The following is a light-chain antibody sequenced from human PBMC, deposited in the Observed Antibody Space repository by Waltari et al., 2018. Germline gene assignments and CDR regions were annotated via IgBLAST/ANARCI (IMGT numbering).Light chain of an antibody. CDR3: QQFNSYPFT. CDR2: AAS. V-gene: IGKV1-39*01. J-gene: IGKJ4*01. CDR1: QSISTY. Sequence: DIQMTQSPSSLSASVGDRVTITCRASQSISTYLNWYQQKPGKAPKLLIHAASSLQSGVPSRFSGSGSGTDFTLSISSLQPEDFATYYCQQFNSYPFTFGGGTKVEIK.